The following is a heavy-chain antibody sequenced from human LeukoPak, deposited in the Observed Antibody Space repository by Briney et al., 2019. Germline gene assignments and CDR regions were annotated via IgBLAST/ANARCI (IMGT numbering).Heavy chain of an antibody. CDR2: IRYDGSNK. V-gene: IGHV3-30*02. CDR3: ARVGGVRDWFDP. D-gene: IGHD3-16*01. CDR1: GFTFSSYG. Sequence: GGSLRLSCAASGFTFSSYGMHWVRQAPGKGLEWVAFIRYDGSNKYYADSVKGRFTISRDNSKNTLYLQMNSLRAEDTAVYCCARVGGVRDWFDPWGQGTLVTVSS. J-gene: IGHJ5*02.